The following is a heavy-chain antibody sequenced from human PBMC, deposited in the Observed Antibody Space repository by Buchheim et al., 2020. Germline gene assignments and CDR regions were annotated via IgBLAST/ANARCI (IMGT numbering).Heavy chain of an antibody. D-gene: IGHD3-3*01. J-gene: IGHJ4*02. CDR3: AGGHTYYDFWSGYAKAGFDY. Sequence: QVQLQESGPGLVKPSETLSLTCTVSGGSISSYYWSWIRQPPGKGLEWIGYIYYSGSTNYNPSLKSRVTLSVDTSKNQLSLKLSSVTAADTAVYYCAGGHTYYDFWSGYAKAGFDYWGQGTL. V-gene: IGHV4-59*01. CDR2: IYYSGST. CDR1: GGSISSYY.